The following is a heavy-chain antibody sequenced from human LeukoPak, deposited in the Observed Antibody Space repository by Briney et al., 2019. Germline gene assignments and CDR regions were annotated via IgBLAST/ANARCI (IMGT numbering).Heavy chain of an antibody. J-gene: IGHJ4*02. CDR3: ARHSGMTTVTAYLDY. D-gene: IGHD4-17*01. Sequence: PSQTLSLTCTVSGGSISSGSYYWSWIRQPAGKGLEWIGRIYTSGSTNYNLSLKSRVTISVDTSKNQFSLKLNSVTAADTAVYYCARHSGMTTVTAYLDYWGQGTLVTVSS. CDR2: IYTSGST. CDR1: GGSISSGSYY. V-gene: IGHV4-61*02.